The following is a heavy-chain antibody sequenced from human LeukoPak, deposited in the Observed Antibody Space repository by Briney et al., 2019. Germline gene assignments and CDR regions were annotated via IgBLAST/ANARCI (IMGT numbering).Heavy chain of an antibody. CDR1: GGSFSGYY. CDR3: ARGSYYYGSGSQRVPKFDP. CDR2: INHSGST. V-gene: IGHV4-34*01. D-gene: IGHD3-10*01. Sequence: PSETLSLTCAVYGGSFSGYYWSWIRQPPGKGLEWIGEINHSGSTNYNPSLKSRVTISVDTSKNQFSLKLSSVTAADTAVYYCARGSYYYGSGSQRVPKFDPWGQGTLVTVSS. J-gene: IGHJ5*02.